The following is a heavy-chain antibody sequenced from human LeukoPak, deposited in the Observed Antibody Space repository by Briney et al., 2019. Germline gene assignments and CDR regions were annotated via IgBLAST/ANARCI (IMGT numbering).Heavy chain of an antibody. CDR2: IKQDGSER. J-gene: IGHJ4*02. D-gene: IGHD3-3*01. Sequence: GGSLRLSCAASGFTFSNYWMSWVRQAPGKGLEWVAGIKQDGSERYYVDSVKGRFTISRDNSKNTLYLQMNSLRAEDTAVYYCARVPRDYYDFWSGYFDYWGQGTLVTVSS. CDR3: ARVPRDYYDFWSGYFDY. V-gene: IGHV3-7*01. CDR1: GFTFSNYW.